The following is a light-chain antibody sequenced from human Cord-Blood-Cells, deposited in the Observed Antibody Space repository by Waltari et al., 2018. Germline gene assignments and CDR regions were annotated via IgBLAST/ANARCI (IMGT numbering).Light chain of an antibody. CDR1: SSDVGGYNY. Sequence: QSALTQPASVSGSPGQSIPISCTGTSSDVGGYNYVSWYQQHRGKAPKLMIYDVSKRPSGVSNRFSGSKSGNTASLTISGLQAEDEADYYCSSYTSSSTWVFGGGTKLTVL. CDR3: SSYTSSSTWV. CDR2: DVS. V-gene: IGLV2-14*01. J-gene: IGLJ3*02.